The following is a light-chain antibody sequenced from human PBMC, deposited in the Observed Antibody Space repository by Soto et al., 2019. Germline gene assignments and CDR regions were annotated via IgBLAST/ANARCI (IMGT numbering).Light chain of an antibody. CDR2: SST. CDR1: SGLVTNENY. J-gene: IGLJ2*01. CDR3: LLYHNGALI. Sequence: QAVVTQEPSLTVSPGGTVTLTCASTSGLVTNENYPNWFQQRPGQPPTSLIYSSTHRHSWTPARFSASLLGGKSALTISGAQPEDEADYYCLLYHNGALIFGGGTKVTVL. V-gene: IGLV7-43*01.